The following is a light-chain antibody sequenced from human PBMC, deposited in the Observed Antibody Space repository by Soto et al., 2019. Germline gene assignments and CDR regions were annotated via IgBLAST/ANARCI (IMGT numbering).Light chain of an antibody. CDR3: QQSYSTPQT. V-gene: IGKV1-39*01. CDR1: QIISSY. Sequence: DIQMTQSPSSLSASVGDRVTLTCRASQIISSYLSWYQQKPGKAPKLLIYAASNLQSGVPSRFSASGSGTDFTLTISSLQPEDFATYYCQQSYSTPQTFGPGTRVEVK. CDR2: AAS. J-gene: IGKJ1*01.